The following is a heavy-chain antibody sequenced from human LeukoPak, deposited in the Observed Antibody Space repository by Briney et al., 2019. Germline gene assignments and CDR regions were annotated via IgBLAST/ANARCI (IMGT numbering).Heavy chain of an antibody. CDR2: INHSGST. D-gene: IGHD4-11*01. J-gene: IGHJ5*02. CDR1: GGSFGGYY. V-gene: IGHV4-34*01. CDR3: ARSFPVTTGRYDP. Sequence: SETLSLTCAVYGGSFGGYYWSWIRQPPGKGLEWIGEINHSGSTNYNPSLKSRVTISVDTSKNQFSLKLSSVTAADTAVYYCARSFPVTTGRYDPWGQGTLVTVSS.